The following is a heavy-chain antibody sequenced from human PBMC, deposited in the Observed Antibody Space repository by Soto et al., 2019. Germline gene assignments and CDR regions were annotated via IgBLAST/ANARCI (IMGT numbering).Heavy chain of an antibody. D-gene: IGHD2-15*01. V-gene: IGHV1-3*01. J-gene: IGHJ4*02. Sequence: GASVKVSCKASGYTFTSYAMHWVRQAPGQRLEWMGWINAGNGNTKYSQKIQGRVTITRDTSASTAYMELSSLLSEDTAVYYCARDLGYALPDYWGQGTLVTVSS. CDR3: ARDLGYALPDY. CDR1: GYTFTSYA. CDR2: INAGNGNT.